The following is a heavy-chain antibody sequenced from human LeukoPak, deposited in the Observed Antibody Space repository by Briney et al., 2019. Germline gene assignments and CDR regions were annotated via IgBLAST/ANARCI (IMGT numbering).Heavy chain of an antibody. CDR2: IYPGDSDT. CDR1: AYRFSTNY. J-gene: IGHJ4*02. CDR3: ARPGLVGGNSPYYFDY. V-gene: IGHV5-51*01. Sequence: GESPKISCKASAYRFSTNYIGRLRQMPGKGLEWMGFIYPGDSDTRYSPSFQGQVTISADKSISTAYLQWSTLKASDSAMYYCARPGLVGGNSPYYFDYWGQGTLVTVSS. D-gene: IGHD4-23*01.